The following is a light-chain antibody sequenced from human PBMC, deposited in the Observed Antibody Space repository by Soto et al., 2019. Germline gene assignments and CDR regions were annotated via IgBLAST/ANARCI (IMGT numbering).Light chain of an antibody. Sequence: EIVLTQSSATLSLSPGERATLSCRASQSVSSYLAWYQQKPGQAPRLLIYDTSFRATGIPDRFSGSGSGTDFTLTISRLDPEDFAVYYCQQYGSSPSFGQGTKVDIK. CDR1: QSVSSY. V-gene: IGKV3-20*01. CDR3: QQYGSSPS. J-gene: IGKJ1*01. CDR2: DTS.